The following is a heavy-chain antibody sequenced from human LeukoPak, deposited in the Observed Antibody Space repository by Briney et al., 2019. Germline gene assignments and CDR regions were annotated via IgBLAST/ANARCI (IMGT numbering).Heavy chain of an antibody. V-gene: IGHV3-21*01. CDR1: GFTLSGHS. J-gene: IGHJ3*01. CDR3: ARTIYYYESTSYFSDAFDV. Sequence: GGSLRLSCAATGFTLSGHSMTWVRQAPGKGLDWVSSISSTSAYIYSQDSVKGRITNSRDDAKNSLYLEMDSLRAEDTAVYYCARTIYYYESTSYFSDAFDVWGQGTMVTVSS. CDR2: ISSTSAYI. D-gene: IGHD3-22*01.